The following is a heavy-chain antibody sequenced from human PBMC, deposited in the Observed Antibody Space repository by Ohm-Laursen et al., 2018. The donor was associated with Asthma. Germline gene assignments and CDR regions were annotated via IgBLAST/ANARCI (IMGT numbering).Heavy chain of an antibody. J-gene: IGHJ6*02. CDR1: GGSISSGDYY. CDR3: AALPYCSSTSCPSYYYGMDV. V-gene: IGHV4-30-4*02. D-gene: IGHD2-2*01. CDR2: IYYSGST. Sequence: SDTLSLTCTVSGGSISSGDYYWSWIRQPPGKGLEWIGYIYYSGSTYYNPSLKSRVTISVDTSKNQFSLKLSSVTAADTAVYYCAALPYCSSTSCPSYYYGMDVWGQGTTVTVSS.